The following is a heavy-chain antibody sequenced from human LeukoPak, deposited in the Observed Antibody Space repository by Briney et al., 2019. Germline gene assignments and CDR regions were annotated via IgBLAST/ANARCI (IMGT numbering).Heavy chain of an antibody. J-gene: IGHJ4*02. CDR3: AKLGPYMTTVVTDGH. V-gene: IGHV3-30*02. CDR2: IRSDGSNK. CDR1: GFTFSSYG. D-gene: IGHD4-23*01. Sequence: PGGSLRLSCAASGFTFSSYGMHWVRQAPGKGLEWVAFIRSDGSNKYYADSVKGRFTISRDNSKNTLYLQMNSLRAEDTAVYYCAKLGPYMTTVVTDGHWGQGTLVTVSS.